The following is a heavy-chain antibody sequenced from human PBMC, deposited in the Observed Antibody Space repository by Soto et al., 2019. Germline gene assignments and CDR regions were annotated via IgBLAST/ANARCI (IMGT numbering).Heavy chain of an antibody. Sequence: GGSLRLSCAASGFTFSSYGMHWVRQAPGKGLEWVAVISYDGSNKYYADSVKGRFTISRDNSKNTLYLQMNSLRAEDTAVYYCAKDRYYCSSTSCYIWDYYYYGMDVWGQGTTVTVSS. CDR3: AKDRYYCSSTSCYIWDYYYYGMDV. V-gene: IGHV3-30*18. CDR2: ISYDGSNK. CDR1: GFTFSSYG. J-gene: IGHJ6*02. D-gene: IGHD2-2*02.